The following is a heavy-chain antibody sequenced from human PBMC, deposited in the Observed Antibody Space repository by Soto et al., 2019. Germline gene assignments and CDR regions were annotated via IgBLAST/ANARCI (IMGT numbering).Heavy chain of an antibody. CDR2: IIPILGIA. CDR3: ARRYCSGGSCYDPDAFDI. V-gene: IGHV1-69*02. D-gene: IGHD2-15*01. J-gene: IGHJ3*02. CDR1: GGTFSSYT. Sequence: QVQLVQSGAEVKKPGSSVKVSCKASGGTFSSYTISWVRQAPGQGLEWMGRIIPILGIANYAQKFQGRVTITADKSTSTAYMELSSLRSEDTAVYYCARRYCSGGSCYDPDAFDIWGQGTMVTVSS.